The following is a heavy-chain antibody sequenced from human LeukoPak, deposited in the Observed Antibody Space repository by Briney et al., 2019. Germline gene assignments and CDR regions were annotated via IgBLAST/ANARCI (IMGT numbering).Heavy chain of an antibody. CDR1: GFTFSSYW. CDR2: IKQDGSEK. V-gene: IGHV3-7*01. Sequence: GGSLRLSCAASGFTFSSYWMSWVRQAPGKGLEWVANIKQDGSEKYYVDSVKGRFTISRDNAKNSLYLQMNSLRAEDTAVYYCARVRTYYDFWSGYDPNGYFDYWGQGTLVTVSS. CDR3: ARVRTYYDFWSGYDPNGYFDY. D-gene: IGHD3-3*01. J-gene: IGHJ4*02.